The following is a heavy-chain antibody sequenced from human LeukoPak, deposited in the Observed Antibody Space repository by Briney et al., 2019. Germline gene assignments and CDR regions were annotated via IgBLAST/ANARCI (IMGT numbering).Heavy chain of an antibody. Sequence: SETLSLTCAVYGGSFSGYYWSWIRQPPGKGLEWIGEINHSGSTNYNPSLKSRVTISVDTSKNQFSLKLSSVTAADTAVYYCARGGSYYDFWSGYYTPPRYWGQGTLVTVSS. CDR3: ARGGSYYDFWSGYYTPPRY. V-gene: IGHV4-34*01. CDR2: INHSGST. J-gene: IGHJ4*02. CDR1: GGSFSGYY. D-gene: IGHD3-3*01.